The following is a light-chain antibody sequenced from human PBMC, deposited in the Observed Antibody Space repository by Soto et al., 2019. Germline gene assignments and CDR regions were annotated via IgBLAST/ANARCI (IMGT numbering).Light chain of an antibody. J-gene: IGKJ5*01. CDR1: QSVSSY. V-gene: IGKV3-11*01. CDR2: DAS. CDR3: QQRSNWPSIS. Sequence: EIVLSQSPATLSLSPGERATLSRRASQSVSSYLAWYQHKPGQAPRLLIYDASSRATDIPARFSGSGSGTDFTLTISSLEPEDFAIYYCQQRSNWPSISFGQGTLLEIK.